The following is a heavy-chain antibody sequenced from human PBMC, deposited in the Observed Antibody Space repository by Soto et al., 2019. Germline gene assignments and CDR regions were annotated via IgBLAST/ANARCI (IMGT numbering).Heavy chain of an antibody. V-gene: IGHV3-21*06. J-gene: IGHJ4*02. CDR1: GFPFSRYS. CDR3: ARMAY. CDR2: ISSGGNDI. Sequence: RGGSLRLSCEASGFPFSRYSLNWVRQAPGKGLEWVSSISSGGNDISYAESVEGRFFTSRDNVNNVLYLDINNLRPEDTAVYYCARMAYWGQGTLVTVSS.